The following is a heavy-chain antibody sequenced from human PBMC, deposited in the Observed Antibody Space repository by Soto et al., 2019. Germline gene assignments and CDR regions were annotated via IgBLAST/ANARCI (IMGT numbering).Heavy chain of an antibody. CDR1: GFTLSSYW. V-gene: IGHV3-7*01. D-gene: IGHD3-3*01. J-gene: IGHJ6*02. CDR2: IKQDGSEK. CDR3: ARDRYSYYDFWSGSLPYYYYGMDV. Sequence: GGSLRLSCAASGFTLSSYWMSWVRQAPGKGLEWVANIKQDGSEKYYVDSVKGRFTISRDNAKNSLYLQMNRLRAEDTAVYYCARDRYSYYDFWSGSLPYYYYGMDVWRQGTTVTAS.